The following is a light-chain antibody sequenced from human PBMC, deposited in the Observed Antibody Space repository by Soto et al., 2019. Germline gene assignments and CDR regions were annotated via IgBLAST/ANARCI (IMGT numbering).Light chain of an antibody. J-gene: IGKJ1*01. V-gene: IGKV1-39*01. CDR1: QGISTY. CDR2: AAS. CDR3: RQSYSTTWT. Sequence: TPSPPSLSAAGRARVTITCRASQGISTYLNWYQQKPGKAPKLLIYAASSLQSGVPSRFSGSGSETDFTLTISSLQPEDFATYSCRQSYSTTWTFGQGTKVDIK.